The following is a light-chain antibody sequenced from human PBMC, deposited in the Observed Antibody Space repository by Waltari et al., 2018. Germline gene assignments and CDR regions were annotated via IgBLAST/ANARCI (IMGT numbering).Light chain of an antibody. CDR3: QQYYVWPPIT. J-gene: IGKJ4*01. CDR1: QSVRTN. V-gene: IGKV3-15*01. CDR2: GAS. Sequence: VLLTQSPASLSVSPGDTVILSCRASQSVRTNLVWYQQKAGQAPRNLIYGASTRASGVPSRFSGSASETDFTLIISSLQSEDAAVYFCQQYYVWPPITFGGGTKLEI.